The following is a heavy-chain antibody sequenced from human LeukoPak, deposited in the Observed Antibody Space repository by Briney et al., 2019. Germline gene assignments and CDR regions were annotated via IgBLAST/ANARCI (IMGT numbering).Heavy chain of an antibody. J-gene: IGHJ4*02. D-gene: IGHD5-24*01. CDR3: ARESMAAKLFDY. Sequence: GGSPRLSCAASGFTVSTNYMTWVRQAPGKGLEWVSVIYSGGSTYYADSVKGRFTISRDNSKNTLYLQMNSLRAEDTAVYYCARESMAAKLFDYWGQGTLVTVSS. CDR2: IYSGGST. V-gene: IGHV3-66*02. CDR1: GFTVSTNY.